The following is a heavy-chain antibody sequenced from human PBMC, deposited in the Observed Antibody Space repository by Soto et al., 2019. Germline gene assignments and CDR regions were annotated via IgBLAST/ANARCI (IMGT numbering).Heavy chain of an antibody. CDR2: IIPILGIA. Sequence: QVQLVQSGAEVKKPGSSVKVSCKASGGTFSSYTISWVRQAPGQGLEWMGRIIPILGIANYAQKFQGRVTITADKSTSTAYMELSSLRSEDTAVYYCARAVVASKDHAFDIWGQGTMVTVSS. J-gene: IGHJ3*02. D-gene: IGHD2-15*01. CDR3: ARAVVASKDHAFDI. V-gene: IGHV1-69*02. CDR1: GGTFSSYT.